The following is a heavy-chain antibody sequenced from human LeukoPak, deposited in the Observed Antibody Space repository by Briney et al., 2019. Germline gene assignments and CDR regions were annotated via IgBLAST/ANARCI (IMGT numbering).Heavy chain of an antibody. CDR3: AREYCSTTRCYMADY. D-gene: IGHD2-2*01. J-gene: IGHJ4*02. CDR1: GYTFINYY. CDR2: INPSGGST. V-gene: IGHV1-46*01. Sequence: ASVKVSCKASGYTFINYYMHWVRQAPGQGLEWMGIINPSGGSTSYAQKFQGRVTMTRDTSTSAVYMELSSLRSEDTAVYYCAREYCSTTRCYMADYWGQGTLVTVSS.